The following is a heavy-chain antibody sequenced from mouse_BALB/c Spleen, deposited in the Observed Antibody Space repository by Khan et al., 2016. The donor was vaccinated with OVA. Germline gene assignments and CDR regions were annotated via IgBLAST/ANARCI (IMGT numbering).Heavy chain of an antibody. CDR3: ARRLGRWYFDY. Sequence: EVQLQESGPGLVKPSQSLSLTCTVTGYSITSDYAWNWIRQFPGNKLEWMGYISYSGSTSYNPSLKSRISITRDTSKNQFFLQLNSVTTEDTATYYCARRLGRWYFDYWGQGTTLTVSS. CDR2: ISYSGST. V-gene: IGHV3-2*02. D-gene: IGHD4-1*01. CDR1: GYSITSDYA. J-gene: IGHJ2*01.